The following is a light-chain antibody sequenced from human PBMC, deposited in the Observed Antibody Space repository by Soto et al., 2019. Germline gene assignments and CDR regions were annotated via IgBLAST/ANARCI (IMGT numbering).Light chain of an antibody. CDR2: GAS. V-gene: IGKV3-20*01. Sequence: EIVLTQSPGTLSLSPGERATLSCRASQSVASRNLAWYQQKSGQAPRLLIYGASSRAIHTPDRFSGSGSGTDFTLTTSGLEPEDFAVYYCQHFGNSLWTFGQGTKVDIK. CDR3: QHFGNSLWT. CDR1: QSVASRN. J-gene: IGKJ1*01.